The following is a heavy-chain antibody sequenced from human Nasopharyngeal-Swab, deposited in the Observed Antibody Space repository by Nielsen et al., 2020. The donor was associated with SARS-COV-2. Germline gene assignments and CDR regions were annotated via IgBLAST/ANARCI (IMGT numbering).Heavy chain of an antibody. CDR1: GFTFSSYW. V-gene: IGHV3-7*01. D-gene: IGHD6-13*01. Sequence: GGSLRLSCTASGFTFSSYWMSWVRQAPGKGLEWVANIKKEGSEKYYVDSVKGRFTISRDNAKNSLYLQMNSLRAEDTAVYYCARVGSSSWYFDYWGQGTLVTVSS. CDR3: ARVGSSSWYFDY. CDR2: IKKEGSEK. J-gene: IGHJ4*02.